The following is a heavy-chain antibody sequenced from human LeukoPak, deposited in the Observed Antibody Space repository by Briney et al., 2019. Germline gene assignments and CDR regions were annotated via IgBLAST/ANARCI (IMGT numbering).Heavy chain of an antibody. J-gene: IGHJ6*02. D-gene: IGHD2-15*01. Sequence: GGSLRLSCAASGFTFSSYSMNWVRQAPGKGLEWVSYIKGSGDSIFYADSVKGRFTISRDNAKNSLYLQMNSLRAEDTAVFYCARGGARSSSYYYYGMDVWGLGTTVTVSS. CDR3: ARGGARSSSYYYYGMDV. V-gene: IGHV3-48*01. CDR1: GFTFSSYS. CDR2: IKGSGDSI.